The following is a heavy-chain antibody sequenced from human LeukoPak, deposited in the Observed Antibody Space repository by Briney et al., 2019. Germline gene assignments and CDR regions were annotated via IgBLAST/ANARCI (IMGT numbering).Heavy chain of an antibody. J-gene: IGHJ4*02. V-gene: IGHV4-34*01. CDR3: ARLHYYDYVWGSYRQYYFDY. CDR1: GGSFSGYY. CDR2: INHSGST. D-gene: IGHD3-16*02. Sequence: PSETLSLTSAVYGGSFSGYYWSWIRQPPGKGLEWIGEINHSGSTNYNPSLKSRVTISVDTSKNQFSLKLSSVTAADTAVYYCARLHYYDYVWGSYRQYYFDYWGQGTLVTVSS.